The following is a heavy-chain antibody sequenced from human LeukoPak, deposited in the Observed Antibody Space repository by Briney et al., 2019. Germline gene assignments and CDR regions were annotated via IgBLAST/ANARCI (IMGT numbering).Heavy chain of an antibody. CDR1: GGSISSYY. V-gene: IGHV4-59*08. CDR2: IYYSGST. J-gene: IGHJ2*01. Sequence: SETLSLTCSVSGGSISSYYWSWIRQPPGKGLEWIGYIYYSGSTNYNPSLKSRVTISVDTSKNQFSLKLSSVTAADTAVYYCARARRDWYFDLWGRGTLVTVSS. CDR3: ARARRDWYFDL.